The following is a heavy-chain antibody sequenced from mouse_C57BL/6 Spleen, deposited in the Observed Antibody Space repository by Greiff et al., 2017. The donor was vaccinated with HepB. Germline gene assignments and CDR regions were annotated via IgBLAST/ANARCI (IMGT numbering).Heavy chain of an antibody. J-gene: IGHJ4*01. V-gene: IGHV5-17*01. D-gene: IGHD2-3*01. CDR1: GFTFSDYG. CDR2: ISSGSSTI. CDR3: ARRGWLPQDYAMDY. Sequence: EVKLVESGGGLVKPGGSLKLSCAASGFTFSDYGMHWVRQAPEKGLEWVAYISSGSSTIYYADTVKGRFTISRDNAKNTLFLQMTSLRSEDTDLYYCARRGWLPQDYAMDYWGQGTAVTVSS.